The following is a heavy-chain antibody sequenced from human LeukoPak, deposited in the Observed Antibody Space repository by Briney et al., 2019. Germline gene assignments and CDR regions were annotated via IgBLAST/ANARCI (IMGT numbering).Heavy chain of an antibody. Sequence: SETQSLTCGVYGGSFSGYYWSWIRQPPGKGLEWIGEINHSGSTNYNSSLKSRVTISVDTSKNQFSLKLSSVTAADTAVYYCARGRPWFDPWGQGTLVTVSS. V-gene: IGHV4-34*01. CDR2: INHSGST. D-gene: IGHD6-6*01. CDR3: ARGRPWFDP. J-gene: IGHJ5*02. CDR1: GGSFSGYY.